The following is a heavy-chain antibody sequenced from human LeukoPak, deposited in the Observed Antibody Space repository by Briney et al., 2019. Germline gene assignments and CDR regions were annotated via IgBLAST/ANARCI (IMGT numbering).Heavy chain of an antibody. D-gene: IGHD6-6*01. Sequence: GGSLRLSCAASGFTFSSYGMHWVRQAPGKGLEWVAVISYDGSTKYYADSVKGRFTISRDNSKNTLHLQMNSLRAEDTAVYYCAKDTREYSSSSGDYWGQGTLVTVSS. CDR2: ISYDGSTK. V-gene: IGHV3-30*18. J-gene: IGHJ4*02. CDR1: GFTFSSYG. CDR3: AKDTREYSSSSGDY.